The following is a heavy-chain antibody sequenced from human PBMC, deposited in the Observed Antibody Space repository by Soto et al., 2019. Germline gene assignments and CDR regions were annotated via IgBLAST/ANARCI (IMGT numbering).Heavy chain of an antibody. J-gene: IGHJ4*02. CDR3: ARAVGTTVTGLWHFDS. D-gene: IGHD4-17*01. V-gene: IGHV3-33*01. CDR1: GFTFNTYS. Sequence: QVQLEESGGGVVQPGRSLRLSCEASGFTFNTYSMHWVRQPPGKGLEWLAAIWYDGTQKYYADSVKGRFIISRDNSKKTLYLEMNSLRAEDTAVYYCARAVGTTVTGLWHFDSWGQGTLVTVSS. CDR2: IWYDGTQK.